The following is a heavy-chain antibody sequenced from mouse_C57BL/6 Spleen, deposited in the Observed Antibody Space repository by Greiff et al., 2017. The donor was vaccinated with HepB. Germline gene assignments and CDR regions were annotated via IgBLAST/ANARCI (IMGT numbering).Heavy chain of an antibody. CDR2: INPNNGGT. Sequence: VQLQQSGPELVKPGASVKISCKASGYTFTDYYMNWVKQSHGKSLEWIGDINPNNGGTSYNQKFKGKATLTVDKSSSTAYMELRSLTSEDSAVYYCARHLDVWGTGTTVTVSS. V-gene: IGHV1-26*01. CDR1: GYTFTDYY. J-gene: IGHJ1*03. CDR3: ARHLDV.